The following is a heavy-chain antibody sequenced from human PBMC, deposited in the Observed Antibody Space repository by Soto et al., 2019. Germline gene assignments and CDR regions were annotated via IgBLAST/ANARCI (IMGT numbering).Heavy chain of an antibody. CDR3: ARGQAQITIFGVVIHNFDY. J-gene: IGHJ4*02. CDR2: ISAYNGNT. D-gene: IGHD3-3*01. Sequence: GASVKVSCKASGYTFTSYGISWVRQAPGQGLEWMGWISAYNGNTNYAQKLQGRVTMTTDTSTSTAYMELRSLRSDDMAVYYCARGQAQITIFGVVIHNFDYWGQGTLVTVSS. V-gene: IGHV1-18*03. CDR1: GYTFTSYG.